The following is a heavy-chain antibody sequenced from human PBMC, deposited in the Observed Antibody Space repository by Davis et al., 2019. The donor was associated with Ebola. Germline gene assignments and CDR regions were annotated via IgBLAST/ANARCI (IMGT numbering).Heavy chain of an antibody. J-gene: IGHJ4*02. V-gene: IGHV3-23*01. Sequence: GESLKISCSASGFIFSTYVMSWVRQAPGKGLEWVSTYGTSADTYYADSVKGRLTISRDNSKNTLYLQMNSLRAEDTAVYYCVVVTTLYFDYWGQGTLVTVSS. CDR3: VVVTTLYFDY. CDR1: GFIFSTYV. D-gene: IGHD2-21*02. CDR2: GTSADT.